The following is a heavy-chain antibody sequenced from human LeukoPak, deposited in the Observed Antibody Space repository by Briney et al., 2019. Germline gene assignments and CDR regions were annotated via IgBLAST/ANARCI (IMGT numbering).Heavy chain of an antibody. CDR1: GYTLTELS. D-gene: IGHD2-15*01. V-gene: IGHV1-24*01. J-gene: IGHJ4*02. Sequence: ASVKVSCKVSGYTLTELSMHWVQQAPGKGLEWMGGFDPEDGETTYAQKFQGRVTMTEDTSTDTAYMELSSLRSEDTAVYYCATIPLRGGHFDYWGQGTLVTVSS. CDR3: ATIPLRGGHFDY. CDR2: FDPEDGET.